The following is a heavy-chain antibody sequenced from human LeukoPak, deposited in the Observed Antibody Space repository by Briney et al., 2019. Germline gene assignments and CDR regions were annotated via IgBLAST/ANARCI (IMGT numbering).Heavy chain of an antibody. D-gene: IGHD6-13*01. V-gene: IGHV3-11*05. CDR1: GFTFSDYY. CDR3: ARGIAAAGEFDY. J-gene: IGHJ4*02. Sequence: GGSLRLSCAASGFTFSDYYMSWIRQAPGKGLEWVSYISSSSSYTNYADSVKGRFTISRDNSKNTLYLQMNSLRAEDTAVYYCARGIAAAGEFDYWGQRTLVTVSS. CDR2: ISSSSSYT.